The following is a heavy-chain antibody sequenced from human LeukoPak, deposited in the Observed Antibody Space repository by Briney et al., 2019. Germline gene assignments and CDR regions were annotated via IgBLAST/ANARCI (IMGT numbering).Heavy chain of an antibody. D-gene: IGHD3-10*01. V-gene: IGHV1-18*01. CDR3: ARDGSGSYYPLYYYYYYMDA. Sequence: VASVKVSCKASGYTFTSYGISWVRQAPGQGLEWMGWISAYNGSTNYAQKLQGRVTMTTDTSTSTAYMELRSLRSDDTAVYYCARDGSGSYYPLYYYYYYMDAWGKGTTVTISS. CDR1: GYTFTSYG. CDR2: ISAYNGST. J-gene: IGHJ6*03.